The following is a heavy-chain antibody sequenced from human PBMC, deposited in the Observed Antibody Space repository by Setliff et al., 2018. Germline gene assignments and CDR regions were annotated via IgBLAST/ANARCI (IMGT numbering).Heavy chain of an antibody. D-gene: IGHD1-1*01. J-gene: IGHJ3*02. Sequence: GGSLRLSCAASGFTLSSYTMNWVRQAPGKGLEWVSCISSISHYIYYADSVKGRFTISRDNAKNSLYLQMNSLRAEDTALYYCAKDLKGTVPDAFDIWGQGTMVTVSS. CDR2: ISSISHYI. CDR3: AKDLKGTVPDAFDI. CDR1: GFTLSSYT. V-gene: IGHV3-21*04.